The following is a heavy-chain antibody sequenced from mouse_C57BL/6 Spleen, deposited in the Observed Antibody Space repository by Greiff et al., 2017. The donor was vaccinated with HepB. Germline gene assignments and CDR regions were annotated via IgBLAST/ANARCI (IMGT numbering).Heavy chain of an antibody. D-gene: IGHD1-1*01. CDR1: GYSFTSYY. V-gene: IGHV1-66*01. CDR3: ARSVITTVAPGFAY. Sequence: VQLQQSGPELVKPGASVKISCKASGYSFTSYYIHWVKQRPGQGLEWIGWIYPGSGNTKYNEKFKGKATLTADTSSSTAYMQLSSLTSEDSAVYYCARSVITTVAPGFAYWGQGTLVTVSA. CDR2: IYPGSGNT. J-gene: IGHJ3*01.